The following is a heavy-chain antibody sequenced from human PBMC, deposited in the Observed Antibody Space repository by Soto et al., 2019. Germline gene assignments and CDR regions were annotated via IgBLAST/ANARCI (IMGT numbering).Heavy chain of an antibody. CDR1: GGTFSSYA. D-gene: IGHD5-18*01. Sequence: ASVKVSCKASGGTFSSYAISWVRQAPGQGLEWMGGIIPIFGTANYAQKFQGRVTITADESTSTDYMELSSLRSEDTAVSYCARRPTFGYSYGYTYYYGMDVWGQGTTVTVSS. V-gene: IGHV1-69*13. CDR3: ARRPTFGYSYGYTYYYGMDV. CDR2: IIPIFGTA. J-gene: IGHJ6*02.